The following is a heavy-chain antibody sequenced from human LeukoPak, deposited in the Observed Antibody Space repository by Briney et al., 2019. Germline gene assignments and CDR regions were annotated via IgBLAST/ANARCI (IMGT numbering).Heavy chain of an antibody. CDR3: ARGSDIAAAVWFDP. CDR2: INHSGST. Sequence: SETLSLTCTVSGGSISSYYWSWIRQPPGKGLEWIGEINHSGSTNYNPSLKSRVTISVDTSKNQFSLKLSSVTAADTAVYYCARGSDIAAAVWFDPWGQGTLVTVSS. V-gene: IGHV4-34*01. CDR1: GGSISSYY. D-gene: IGHD6-13*01. J-gene: IGHJ5*02.